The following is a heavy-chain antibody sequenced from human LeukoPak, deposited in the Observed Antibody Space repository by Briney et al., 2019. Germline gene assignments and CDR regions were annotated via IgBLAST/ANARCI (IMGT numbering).Heavy chain of an antibody. D-gene: IGHD5-18*01. CDR3: AKGTSMAFYYFDY. J-gene: IGHJ4*02. V-gene: IGHV3-23*01. CDR2: ISGSGGST. CDR1: GFTFSTYA. Sequence: GGSLRLSCAASGFTFSTYAMSWVRQAPGRGLEWVSAISGSGGSTYYADSVKGRFTTSRDNSKNTLYLQVNSLRAEDTAVYYCAKGTSMAFYYFDYWGQGTLVTVSS.